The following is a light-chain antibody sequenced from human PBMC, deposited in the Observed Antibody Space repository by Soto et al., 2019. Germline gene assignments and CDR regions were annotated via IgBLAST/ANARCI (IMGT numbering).Light chain of an antibody. J-gene: IGLJ1*01. Sequence: QSVLTQPPSASGSPGQSVTISCTGTSSDVGGYNYVSWYQQHPGKAPKLMIYEVSKRPSGVPDRFSGSKSGNTASLTVSGLQDEDEADYYCSSYAGSNNFRVFGTGTKLTVL. CDR3: SSYAGSNNFRV. V-gene: IGLV2-8*01. CDR1: SSDVGGYNY. CDR2: EVS.